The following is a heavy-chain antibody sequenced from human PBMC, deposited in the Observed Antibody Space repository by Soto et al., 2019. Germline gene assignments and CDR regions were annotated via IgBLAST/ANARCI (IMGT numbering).Heavy chain of an antibody. CDR1: GLTFNRYW. CDR3: ARAFCSGGNCETYYFDP. D-gene: IGHD2-15*01. CDR2: INTDGSNT. V-gene: IGHV3-74*01. J-gene: IGHJ5*02. Sequence: GGSLRLSCAASGLTFNRYWMHWVRHAPGKGLVWVSHINTDGSNTNYADSVKGRFTISRDNAKSTLFLQMNSLRDEDTAVYYCARAFCSGGNCETYYFDPWGQGIQVTVSS.